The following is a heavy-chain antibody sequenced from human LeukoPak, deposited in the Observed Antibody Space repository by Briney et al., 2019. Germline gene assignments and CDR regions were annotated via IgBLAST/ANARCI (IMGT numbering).Heavy chain of an antibody. CDR1: GFTVSSNY. J-gene: IGHJ4*02. CDR2: IYSGGST. V-gene: IGHV3-53*01. Sequence: AGGSLRLSCAASGFTVSSNYMSWVRQAPGKGLEWVSVIYSGGSTYYADSVKGRFTISRDNAKNSLYLQMNSLRAEDTAVYYCARDSRLLWFGELLGWGQGTLVTVSS. CDR3: ARDSRLLWFGELLG. D-gene: IGHD3-10*01.